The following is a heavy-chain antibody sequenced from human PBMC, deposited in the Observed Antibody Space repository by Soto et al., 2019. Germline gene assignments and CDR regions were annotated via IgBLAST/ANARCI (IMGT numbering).Heavy chain of an antibody. CDR2: INQDGSEK. CDR1: GFALNGHW. CDR3: ARDWAAGPQGIDY. J-gene: IGHJ4*02. D-gene: IGHD3-16*01. V-gene: IGHV3-7*01. Sequence: PGGSLRLSCEASGFALNGHWMSWVRQAPGKGLEWVALINQDGSEKYYVDSVKGRFTSSRDNAKNSLYLQMNSLRADDTAVYYCARDWAAGPQGIDYWGQGTLVTVSS.